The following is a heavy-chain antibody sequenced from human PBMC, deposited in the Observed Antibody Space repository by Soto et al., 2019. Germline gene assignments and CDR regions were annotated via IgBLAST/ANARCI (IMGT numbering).Heavy chain of an antibody. CDR3: ARDQGIAAAGINYYYYGMYV. J-gene: IGHJ6*02. CDR1: GFTFSSYS. D-gene: IGHD6-13*01. Sequence: EVQLVESGGGLVQPGGSLRLSCAASGFTFSSYSMNWVRQAPGKGLEWVSYISSSSSTIYYADSVKGRFSISRDNAKNSLYLQMNSLRDEDTAVYYCARDQGIAAAGINYYYYGMYVWGQGTTVTVSS. V-gene: IGHV3-48*02. CDR2: ISSSSSTI.